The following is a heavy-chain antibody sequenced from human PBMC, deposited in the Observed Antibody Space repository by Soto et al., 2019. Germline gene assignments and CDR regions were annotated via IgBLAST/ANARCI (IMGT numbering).Heavy chain of an antibody. CDR1: GGSISSGDYY. CDR3: AREREDSSGYGYWFDP. CDR2: TYYSGST. D-gene: IGHD3-22*01. Sequence: SETLSLTCTVSGGSISSGDYYWSWIRQPPGKGLEWIGYTYYSGSTYYNPSLKSRVTISVDTSKNQFPLKLSSVTAADTAVYYCAREREDSSGYGYWFDPWGQGTLVTVSS. V-gene: IGHV4-30-4*01. J-gene: IGHJ5*02.